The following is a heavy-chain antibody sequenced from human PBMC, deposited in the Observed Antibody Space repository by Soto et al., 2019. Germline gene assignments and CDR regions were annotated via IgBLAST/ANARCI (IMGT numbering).Heavy chain of an antibody. V-gene: IGHV3-33*01. CDR2: IWYDGSNK. D-gene: IGHD3-10*01. Sequence: GGSLRLSCAASGFTFSSYGMHWVRQAPGKGLEWVAVIWYDGSNKYYADSVKGRFTISRDNSKNTLYLQMNSLRAEDTAVYYCARSTYGSGSSFDYWGQGTLVTVSS. J-gene: IGHJ4*02. CDR3: ARSTYGSGSSFDY. CDR1: GFTFSSYG.